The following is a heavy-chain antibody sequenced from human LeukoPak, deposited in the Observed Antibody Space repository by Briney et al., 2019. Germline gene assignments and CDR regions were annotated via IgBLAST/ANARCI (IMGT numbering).Heavy chain of an antibody. CDR1: GGTFNSYT. CDR3: ARGVDFWSPFDP. D-gene: IGHD3-3*01. V-gene: IGHV1-69*02. CDR2: IVPFLGIG. J-gene: IGHJ5*02. Sequence: SVKVSCKASGGTFNSYTISWLRQAPGQGLEWMGRIVPFLGIGSYPQKFQGRVMITADKSTSTTYMELSSLRSEDTAVYYCARGVDFWSPFDPWGQGTLVTVSS.